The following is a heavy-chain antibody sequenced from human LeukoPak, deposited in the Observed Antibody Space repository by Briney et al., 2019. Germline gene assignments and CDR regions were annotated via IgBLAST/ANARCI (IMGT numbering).Heavy chain of an antibody. Sequence: PGGSLRLSCAASGFTFSGYGMHWVRQAPGKGLEWVAFIRYDGSNKYYADSVKGRFAISRDNSKNTLYLQMNSLRAEDTAVYYCARDSLALGALDYWGQGTLVTVSS. J-gene: IGHJ4*02. CDR2: IRYDGSNK. V-gene: IGHV3-30*02. CDR3: ARDSLALGALDY. CDR1: GFTFSGYG. D-gene: IGHD3-16*02.